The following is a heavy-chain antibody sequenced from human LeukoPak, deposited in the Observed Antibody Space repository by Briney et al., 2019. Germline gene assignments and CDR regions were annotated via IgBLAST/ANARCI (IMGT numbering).Heavy chain of an antibody. D-gene: IGHD6-6*01. CDR1: GFTFNTYW. J-gene: IGHJ4*02. CDR3: ARDKQLSDYFDY. Sequence: GGSLRLSCAASGFTFNTYWMSWVRQAPGKGLEWVSYISSSGSTIYYADSVKGRFTISRDNAKNSLYLQMNSLRAEDTAVYYCARDKQLSDYFDYWGQGTLVTVSS. V-gene: IGHV3-11*04. CDR2: ISSSGSTI.